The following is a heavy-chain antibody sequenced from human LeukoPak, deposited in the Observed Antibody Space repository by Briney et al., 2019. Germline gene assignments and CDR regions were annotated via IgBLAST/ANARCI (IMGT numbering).Heavy chain of an antibody. V-gene: IGHV4-34*01. J-gene: IGHJ4*02. Sequence: SETLSLTCAVYGGSFSGYYWSWIRQPPGKGLEWIGEINHSGSTNYNPSLKSRVTISVDTSKNQFSLKLSSVTAADTAVYYCARGAHVLMVYAPFDYWGQGTLVTVSS. CDR2: INHSGST. D-gene: IGHD2-8*01. CDR3: ARGAHVLMVYAPFDY. CDR1: GGSFSGYY.